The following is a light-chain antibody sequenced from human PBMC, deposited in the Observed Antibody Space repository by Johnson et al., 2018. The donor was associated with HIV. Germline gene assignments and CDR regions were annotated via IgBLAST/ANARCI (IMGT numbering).Light chain of an antibody. CDR3: GTWDSSLSALYV. J-gene: IGLJ1*01. CDR1: SSNIGNNY. V-gene: IGLV1-51*02. Sequence: QSVLTQPPSVSAAPGQKVTISCSGSSSNIGNNYVSWYQQLPGTAPKLLIYEHTKRPSGIPDRFSGSKSGTSATLGITGLQTGDEADYYCGTWDSSLSALYVFGTGTKVTVL. CDR2: EHT.